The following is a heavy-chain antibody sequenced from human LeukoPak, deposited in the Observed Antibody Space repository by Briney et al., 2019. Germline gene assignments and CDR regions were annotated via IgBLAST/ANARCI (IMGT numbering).Heavy chain of an antibody. CDR1: GDSISSYF. Sequence: IPSETLSLTCTVSGDSISSYFWSWIRQPAGKGLEWIGRLYTSGITNYNPSLKSRVTISVDTSKNQFSLKLSSVTAADTAVYYCARTLYCGGDCYPYYYYYMDVWGKGTTVTVSS. D-gene: IGHD2-21*01. CDR3: ARTLYCGGDCYPYYYYYMDV. CDR2: LYTSGIT. J-gene: IGHJ6*03. V-gene: IGHV4-4*07.